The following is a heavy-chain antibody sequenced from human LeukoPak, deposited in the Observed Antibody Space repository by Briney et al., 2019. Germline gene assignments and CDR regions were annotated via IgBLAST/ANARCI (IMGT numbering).Heavy chain of an antibody. CDR3: AREGRMAPGFDP. CDR1: GYSISSGYY. J-gene: IGHJ5*02. Sequence: SETLSLTCAVSGYSISSGYYWGWIRQPPGKGLEWVGSLSHGGSTYYNPSLKSRVTISVDTSKNQFSLKLSSVTAADTAVYYCAREGRMAPGFDPWGQGTLVTVSS. V-gene: IGHV4-38-2*02. D-gene: IGHD3-10*01. CDR2: LSHGGST.